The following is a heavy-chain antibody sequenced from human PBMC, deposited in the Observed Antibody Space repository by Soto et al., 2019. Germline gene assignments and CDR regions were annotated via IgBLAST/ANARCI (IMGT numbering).Heavy chain of an antibody. J-gene: IGHJ5*02. Sequence: GESLKISCKGSGYSFTGYWIGWVRQMPGKGLEWMGIIYPGDSDTRYSPSFQGQVTISADKSISTAYLQWSSLKASDTAMYYCARLLRGVIITQGIGWFDPWGQGTLVTVSS. CDR3: ARLLRGVIITQGIGWFDP. V-gene: IGHV5-51*01. CDR2: IYPGDSDT. CDR1: GYSFTGYW. D-gene: IGHD3-10*01.